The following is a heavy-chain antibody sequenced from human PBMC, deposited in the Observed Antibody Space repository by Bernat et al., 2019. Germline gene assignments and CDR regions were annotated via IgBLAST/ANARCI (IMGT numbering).Heavy chain of an antibody. Sequence: QLQLQESGPGLVKPSETLSLTCTVSGGSISSSSNYYWGWIRQAPGKGLEWVGSFYYTGGTYYNPSLHSRVTMSVDTSKNQFSLKLSSVTAADTAVYYCARGSRRYSWFDPWGQGTLVTVSS. CDR1: GGSISSSSNYY. J-gene: IGHJ5*02. CDR3: ARGSRRYSWFDP. CDR2: FYYTGGT. V-gene: IGHV4-39*01.